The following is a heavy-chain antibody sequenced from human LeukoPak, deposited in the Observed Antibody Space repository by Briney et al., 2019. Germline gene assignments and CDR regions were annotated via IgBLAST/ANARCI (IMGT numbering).Heavy chain of an antibody. V-gene: IGHV4-34*01. J-gene: IGHJ5*02. CDR2: INHSGST. CDR1: GGSFSGYY. Sequence: SETLSLTCAVYGGSFSGYYWSWIRQPPGKGLEWIGEINHSGSTNYNPSLKSRVTMSVDTSKNQFSLRLKSVTAADTAVYYCAREPDPWGQGTQVTVSS. CDR3: AREPDP.